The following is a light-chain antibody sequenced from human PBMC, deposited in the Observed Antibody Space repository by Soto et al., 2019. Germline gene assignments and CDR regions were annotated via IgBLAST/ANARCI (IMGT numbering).Light chain of an antibody. V-gene: IGLV1-47*01. CDR2: RKH. CDR3: AGWDDRLNGLL. J-gene: IGLJ1*01. CDR1: SSNIGTNY. Sequence: QSVLTQPPSASGTPGQRVTISCSGGSSNIGTNYVYWYQQLPGTDPTLLIYRKHLRTSGVPDRFSASESGTSASVAISGLRCEDEADYFCAGWDDRLNGLLFGSGTKLTVL.